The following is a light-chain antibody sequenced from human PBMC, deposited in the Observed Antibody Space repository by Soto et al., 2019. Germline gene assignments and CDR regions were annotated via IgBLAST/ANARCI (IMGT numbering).Light chain of an antibody. CDR1: SSDIGNYDY. V-gene: IGLV2-14*01. J-gene: IGLJ1*01. Sequence: QSALTQPASVSGSPGQSITISCSGTSSDIGNYDYVAWYQQFPGKTPKLMIYGVSSRPSGVSSRFSGSKSGNTASLTISGLQAEEEADYYCISYTGSRTSYVFGSGTKVSV. CDR3: ISYTGSRTSYV. CDR2: GVS.